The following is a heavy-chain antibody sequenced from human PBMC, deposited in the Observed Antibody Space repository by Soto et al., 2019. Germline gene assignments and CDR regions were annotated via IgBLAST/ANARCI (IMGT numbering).Heavy chain of an antibody. V-gene: IGHV1-58*01. CDR1: VFTFSRSA. Sequence: SVKVSCKAPVFTFSRSAVQWVRQARGQGLEWVGWIVVGSGNSNYAQKFEERVTITRDFSTSTSYMVLSSLRSEDTAVYYCAADLEYNDSRSGYFRFEHWGQGTLVTVSS. CDR3: AADLEYNDSRSGYFRFEH. J-gene: IGHJ1*01. D-gene: IGHD3-3*01. CDR2: IVVGSGNS.